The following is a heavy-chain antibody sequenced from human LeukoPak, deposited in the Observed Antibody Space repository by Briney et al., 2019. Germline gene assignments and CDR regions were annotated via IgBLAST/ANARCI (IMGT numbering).Heavy chain of an antibody. V-gene: IGHV4-4*07. J-gene: IGHJ5*02. Sequence: SETLSLTCTVSGGSISSYYWSWIRQPAGKGLEWIGLIYTSGSTNYNPSLKSRVTMSVDTSKNQFSLKLSSVTAADTAVYYCARGRYCSSTSCPFRDWFDPWGQGTLVTVSS. CDR3: ARGRYCSSTSCPFRDWFDP. CDR1: GGSISSYY. D-gene: IGHD2-2*01. CDR2: IYTSGST.